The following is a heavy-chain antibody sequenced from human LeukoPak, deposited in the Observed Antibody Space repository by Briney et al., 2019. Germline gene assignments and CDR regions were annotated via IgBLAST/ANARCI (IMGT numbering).Heavy chain of an antibody. J-gene: IGHJ4*02. Sequence: GGSLRLSCAASVFTFANAWMSWVRQAPGKGLEWVGRIKSKTADGTADYAAVVKARFTISRDDSNNMLYLQMNSLKIEDTAVYYCATYDSTSYYYSADWGQGTLVTVSS. CDR2: IKSKTADGTA. V-gene: IGHV3-15*01. CDR3: ATYDSTSYYYSAD. CDR1: VFTFANAW. D-gene: IGHD3-22*01.